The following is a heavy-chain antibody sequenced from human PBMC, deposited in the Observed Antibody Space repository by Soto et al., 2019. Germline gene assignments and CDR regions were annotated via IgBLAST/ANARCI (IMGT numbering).Heavy chain of an antibody. CDR1: GYTFTSYG. Sequence: ASVXGSCKASGYTFTSYGISWVRQDPGQGLEWMGWISAYNGNTNYAQKLQGRVTMTTDTSTSTAYMELRSLRSDDTAVYYCARDKSGWHDYWGQGTLVTVSS. V-gene: IGHV1-18*01. CDR3: ARDKSGWHDY. J-gene: IGHJ4*02. D-gene: IGHD6-19*01. CDR2: ISAYNGNT.